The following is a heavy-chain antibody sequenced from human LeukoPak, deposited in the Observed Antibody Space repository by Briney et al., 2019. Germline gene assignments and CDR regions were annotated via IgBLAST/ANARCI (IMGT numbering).Heavy chain of an antibody. CDR2: ITSGSGYI. CDR3: ARYTGTYRDF. V-gene: IGHV3-21*01. J-gene: IGHJ4*02. Sequence: SGGSLRLSCAASGFTFSRYNMNWVRQAPGKGLEWVSSITSGSGYIFYADSVKGRFTISRDNAKNSLYLQINSLRVEDTALYYCARYTGTYRDFWGQGTLVTVSS. CDR1: GFTFSRYN. D-gene: IGHD1-26*01.